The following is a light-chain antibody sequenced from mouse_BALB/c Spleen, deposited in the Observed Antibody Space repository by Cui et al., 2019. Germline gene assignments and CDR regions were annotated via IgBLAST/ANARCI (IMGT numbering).Light chain of an antibody. Sequence: VLTQPPALMSASPGEKVTMTCSASSSVSSRYCYQQQPRSSPKPLIFLTANLGCGVPARFSGSGSGTSYSLTISGVEAEDAATYYCQQWSSNPYTFGGGTKLEIK. J-gene: IGKJ2*01. V-gene: IGKV4-68*01. CDR1: SSVSS. CDR2: LTA. CDR3: QQWSSNPYT.